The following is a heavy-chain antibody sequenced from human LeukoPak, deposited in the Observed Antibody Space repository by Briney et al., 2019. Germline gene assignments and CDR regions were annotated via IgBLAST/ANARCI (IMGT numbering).Heavy chain of an antibody. CDR2: IYTSGST. Sequence: SETLSLTCTVSGGSISSGSYYWSWIRQPAGKGLEWIGRIYTSGSTNYNPSLKSRVTISVDTSKNQFSLKLSSVTAADTAVYYCARGWYSSSYHAFDIWGQGTMVTVSS. CDR3: ARGWYSSSYHAFDI. V-gene: IGHV4-61*02. J-gene: IGHJ3*02. CDR1: GGSISSGSYY. D-gene: IGHD6-13*01.